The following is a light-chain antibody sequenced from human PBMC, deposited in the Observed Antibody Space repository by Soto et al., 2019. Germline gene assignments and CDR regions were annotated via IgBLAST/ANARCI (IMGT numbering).Light chain of an antibody. CDR2: LGS. J-gene: IGKJ1*01. CDR3: MQALQSPPT. V-gene: IGKV2-28*01. Sequence: DIVMTQSPLSLRVTPGEPASISCRSSQSLLDSNGYNYLDWYLQKSGQSPQLLIYLGSNRASGVTDRFSGSVSGTDFTLKISRVEAEDVGVYYCMQALQSPPTFGQGTKVEIK. CDR1: QSLLDSNGYNY.